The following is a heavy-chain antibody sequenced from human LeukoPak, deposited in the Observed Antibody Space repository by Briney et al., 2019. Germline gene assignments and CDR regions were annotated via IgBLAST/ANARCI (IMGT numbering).Heavy chain of an antibody. CDR2: ISYSGST. V-gene: IGHV4-39*01. CDR3: VRHPRGGYSNGFDGFDI. D-gene: IGHD5-18*01. CDR1: GGSIRDSSDY. J-gene: IGHJ3*02. Sequence: SETLSLTCTVSGGSIRDSSDYGGWIRQPPGKGLEWIGSISYSGSTYHNPSLKSRVTISVDTSKNQFSLKLISVTAADTAVYYCVRHPRGGYSNGFDGFDIWGQGTMVTVSS.